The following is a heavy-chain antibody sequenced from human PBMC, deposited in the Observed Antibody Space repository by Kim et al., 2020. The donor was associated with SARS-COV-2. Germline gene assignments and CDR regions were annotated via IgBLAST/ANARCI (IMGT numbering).Heavy chain of an antibody. Sequence: GGSLRLSCAASGFTFSSYGMHWVRQAPGKGLEWVAVIWYDGSNKYYADSVKGRFTISRDNSKNTLYLQMNSLRAEDTAVYYCAKDRWLSSDWCADYYYGMDVWGQGTMVTVSS. V-gene: IGHV3-33*06. CDR1: GFTFSSYG. J-gene: IGHJ6*02. CDR3: AKDRWLSSDWCADYYYGMDV. D-gene: IGHD6-19*01. CDR2: IWYDGSNK.